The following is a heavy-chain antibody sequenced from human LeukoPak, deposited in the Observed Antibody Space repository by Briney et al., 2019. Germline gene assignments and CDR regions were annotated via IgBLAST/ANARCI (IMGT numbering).Heavy chain of an antibody. V-gene: IGHV3-33*01. CDR2: IWYDGSNK. J-gene: IGHJ4*02. CDR1: GFTFSSYG. CDR3: ARDLEDYNNYGEMAI. Sequence: GRSLRLSCAASGFTFSSYGMHWVRQAPGKGLEWVAVIWYDGSNKYYADSVKGRFTISRDNAKNSLYLQMNSLRAEDTAVYFCARDLEDYNNYGEMAIWGQGTLVTVSS. D-gene: IGHD4-11*01.